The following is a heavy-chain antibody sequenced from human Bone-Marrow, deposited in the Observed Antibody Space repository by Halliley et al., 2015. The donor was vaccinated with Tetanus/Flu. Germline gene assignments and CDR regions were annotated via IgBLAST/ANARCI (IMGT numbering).Heavy chain of an antibody. V-gene: IGHV4-61*01. CDR1: GGSVSSGIYY. D-gene: IGHD5-18*01. CDR2: MYYSGSP. Sequence: TLSLTCTVSGGSVSSGIYYWSWIRQPPGKRLEWIGYMYYSGSPKYNPSLKSRATISLHTSKNQLSLKLTSVTAADTAVYYCASAEDTAMYPRFDSWGQGTLVTVS. CDR3: ASAEDTAMYPRFDS. J-gene: IGHJ4*02.